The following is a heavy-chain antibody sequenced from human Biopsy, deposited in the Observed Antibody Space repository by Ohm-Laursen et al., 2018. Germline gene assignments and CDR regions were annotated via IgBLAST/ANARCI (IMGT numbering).Heavy chain of an antibody. Sequence: RSLRLSCTASGFTVTTYYMNWVRQAPGKGLEWVAVIYYDGIGYYYADSLHGRFIITRDNAKNSLYLQKSSLRAEDTAVYYCTRDTTCYAGATYYDALDVWGQGTTVTVSS. CDR3: TRDTTCYAGATYYDALDV. V-gene: IGHV3-33*08. D-gene: IGHD2/OR15-2a*01. J-gene: IGHJ3*01. CDR2: IYYDGIGY. CDR1: GFTVTTYY.